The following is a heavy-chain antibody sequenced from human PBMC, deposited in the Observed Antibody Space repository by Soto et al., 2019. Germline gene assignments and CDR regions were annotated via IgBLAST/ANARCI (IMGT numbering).Heavy chain of an antibody. CDR3: ARYCSSTNCNYYYGTDV. V-gene: IGHV4-30-2*01. D-gene: IGHD2-2*01. Sequence: LSLTCGVSGGSISSGGHSWSWIRQPPGKGLEWIGYIYHSGSTYYNPSLKGRVTISVVRSKNQFSLKLSSVTSADTAVYYCARYCSSTNCNYYYGTDVWGQGTTVTVSS. CDR2: IYHSGST. J-gene: IGHJ6*02. CDR1: GGSISSGGHS.